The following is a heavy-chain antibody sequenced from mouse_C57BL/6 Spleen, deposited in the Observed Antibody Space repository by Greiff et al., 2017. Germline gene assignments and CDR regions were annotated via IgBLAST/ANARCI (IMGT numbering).Heavy chain of an antibody. J-gene: IGHJ2*01. CDR1: GFTFSSYA. CDR2: ISDGGSYT. Sequence: EVQVVESGGGLVKPGGSLKLSCAASGFTFSSYAMSWVRQTPEKRLEWVATISDGGSYTYYPDNVKGRFTISRYNAKNNLYLQMSHLKSEDTAMYYCARDEGTMVTTGGSFDYWGQGTTLTVSS. V-gene: IGHV5-4*01. D-gene: IGHD2-2*01. CDR3: ARDEGTMVTTGGSFDY.